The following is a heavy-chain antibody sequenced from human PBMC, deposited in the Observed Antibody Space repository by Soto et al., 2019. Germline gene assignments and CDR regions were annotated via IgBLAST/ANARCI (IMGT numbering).Heavy chain of an antibody. CDR3: AGGGLTMIVAGAAEYFQH. J-gene: IGHJ1*01. CDR2: IIPIFGTA. Sequence: QVQLVQSGAEVKKPGSSVKVSCKASGGTFSSYAISWVRQAPGQGFEWMGGIIPIFGTANYAQKFQGRVTITADESTSTAYMELSSLRSEDTAVYYCAGGGLTMIVAGAAEYFQHWGQGTLVTVSS. D-gene: IGHD3-22*01. V-gene: IGHV1-69*01. CDR1: GGTFSSYA.